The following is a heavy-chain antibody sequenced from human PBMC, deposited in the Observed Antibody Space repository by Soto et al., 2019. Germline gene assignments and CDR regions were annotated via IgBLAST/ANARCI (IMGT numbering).Heavy chain of an antibody. CDR2: ISSSSSTI. V-gene: IGHV3-48*02. Sequence: EVQLVESGGGLVQPGGSLRLSCAASGFTFSSYSMNWVRQAPGKGLEWVSYISSSSSTIYYADSVKGRFTISRDNAKNSLYLQMNSLRDEYTAVYYCAAGGPYDFWSGYLGHYYYYGMDVWGQGTTVTVS. J-gene: IGHJ6*02. CDR3: AAGGPYDFWSGYLGHYYYYGMDV. CDR1: GFTFSSYS. D-gene: IGHD3-3*01.